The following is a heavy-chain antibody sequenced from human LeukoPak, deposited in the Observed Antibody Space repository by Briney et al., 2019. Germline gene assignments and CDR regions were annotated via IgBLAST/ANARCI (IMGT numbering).Heavy chain of an antibody. J-gene: IGHJ5*02. CDR2: IIPIFGTA. Sequence: SVKVSCKASGGTFSSYAISWVRQAPGQGLEWMGGIIPIFGTANYAQEFQGRVTITADESTSTAYMELSSLRSEDTAVYHCARGGYLSAVIDWFDPWGQGTLVTVSS. D-gene: IGHD3-16*02. CDR1: GGTFSSYA. V-gene: IGHV1-69*13. CDR3: ARGGYLSAVIDWFDP.